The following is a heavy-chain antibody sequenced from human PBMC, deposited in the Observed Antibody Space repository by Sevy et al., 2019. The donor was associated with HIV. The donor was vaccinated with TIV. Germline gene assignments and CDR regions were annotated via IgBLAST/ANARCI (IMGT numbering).Heavy chain of an antibody. V-gene: IGHV3-30-3*01. D-gene: IGHD3-22*01. Sequence: GGSLRLSCAASGFTFSSYAMHWVRQAPGKGLEWVAVISYDGSNKYYVDSVKGRFTISRDNSKKTLYLQMNSLRAEDTAVYYWARGSHQYDSSGYHLDYWGQGTLVTVSS. CDR2: ISYDGSNK. CDR3: ARGSHQYDSSGYHLDY. CDR1: GFTFSSYA. J-gene: IGHJ4*02.